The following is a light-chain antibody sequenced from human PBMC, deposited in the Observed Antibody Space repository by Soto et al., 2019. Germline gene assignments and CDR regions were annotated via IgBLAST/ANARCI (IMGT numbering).Light chain of an antibody. CDR3: KQYNNWPWT. Sequence: EIVMTQSPATLSVSPGERATLSCRASQSVSSNLAWYQQRPGQAPRLLIYGASTRATGIPGRFSGSGSGTEFTLAISSLRSEDFAVYYCKQYNNWPWTFGQGTKVEIK. J-gene: IGKJ1*01. V-gene: IGKV3-15*01. CDR2: GAS. CDR1: QSVSSN.